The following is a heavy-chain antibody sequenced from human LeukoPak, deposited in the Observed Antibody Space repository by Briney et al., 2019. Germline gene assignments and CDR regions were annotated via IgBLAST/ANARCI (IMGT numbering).Heavy chain of an antibody. CDR1: GGSVSSYY. V-gene: IGHV4-59*08. CDR2: IYYSGNT. Sequence: SETLSLTCTVSGGSVSSYYWSWIRQPPGKGLEWIGHIYYSGNTNYNPSLESRVTISLDTSKNQFSLRLSSVTAADTAVYYCAKSQGNWYFDLWGRGTLVTVSS. CDR3: AKSQGNWYFDL. J-gene: IGHJ2*01.